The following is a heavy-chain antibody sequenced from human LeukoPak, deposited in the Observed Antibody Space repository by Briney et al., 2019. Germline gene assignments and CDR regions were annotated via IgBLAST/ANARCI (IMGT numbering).Heavy chain of an antibody. Sequence: SESLSLTCTVPGGSISSYYWSWIRQPPRKGLEWVGYIYYSGSTNYNPSLKSRVTISVDTSKNQFSLKLSSVTAADTAVYYCARVRPYVGSTYYYGMDVWGQGTTVTVSS. CDR1: GGSISSYY. J-gene: IGHJ6*02. D-gene: IGHD2-2*01. CDR2: IYYSGST. CDR3: ARVRPYVGSTYYYGMDV. V-gene: IGHV4-59*01.